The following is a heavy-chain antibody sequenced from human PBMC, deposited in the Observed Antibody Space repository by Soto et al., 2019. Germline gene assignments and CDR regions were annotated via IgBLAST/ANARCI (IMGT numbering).Heavy chain of an antibody. V-gene: IGHV5-10-1*01. Sequence: GESLKISCKGSGYSFTSYWISWVRQMPGKGLEWMGRIDPSDSYTNYSPSFQGHVTISADKSISTAYLQWSSLKASDTAMYYCARGNSSSWYYYYGMDVWAQGTTVTVSS. CDR3: ARGNSSSWYYYYGMDV. CDR1: GYSFTSYW. CDR2: IDPSDSYT. D-gene: IGHD6-13*01. J-gene: IGHJ6*02.